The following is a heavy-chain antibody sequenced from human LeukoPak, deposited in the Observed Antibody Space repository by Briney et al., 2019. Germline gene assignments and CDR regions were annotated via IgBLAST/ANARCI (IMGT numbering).Heavy chain of an antibody. J-gene: IGHJ4*02. CDR3: ARELSPRDGKGYYFDY. V-gene: IGHV4-61*02. Sequence: SQTLSLTCTVSGGSISSGSYYWSWIRQPAGKALGWIGRIYSSGSTNYNPSLKSRVTISVDTSKNQFSLKLSSVTAADTAMYYCARELSPRDGKGYYFDYWGQGTLVTVSS. CDR1: GGSISSGSYY. CDR2: IYSSGST. D-gene: IGHD2-21*02.